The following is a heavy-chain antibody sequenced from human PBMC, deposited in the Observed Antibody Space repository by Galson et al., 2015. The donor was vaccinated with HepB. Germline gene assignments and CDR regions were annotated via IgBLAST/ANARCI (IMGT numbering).Heavy chain of an antibody. V-gene: IGHV3-23*01. Sequence: SLRLSCAASGFTFSSYAMSWVRQAPGKGLEWVSAISGSGGNAYYADSVKGRFTISRDNSKNTLYLQMNSLRAEDTAIYYCAKDGPSMIVAYWGCFDPWGQGTLVTVSS. CDR2: ISGSGGNA. CDR1: GFTFSSYA. D-gene: IGHD3-22*01. J-gene: IGHJ5*02. CDR3: AKDGPSMIVAYWGCFDP.